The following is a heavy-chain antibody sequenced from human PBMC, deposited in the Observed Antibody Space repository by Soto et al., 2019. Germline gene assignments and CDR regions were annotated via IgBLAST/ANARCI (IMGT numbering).Heavy chain of an antibody. V-gene: IGHV4-4*07. Sequence: QVQLQESGPGLVKPSETLSLTCTVSGGYSSSYYWSWIRQPAGKGLEWRGRIYTSGSTNYNPSLKSRVTMSVDTSKNQFSLKLSSVTAADTAVYYCARDFRQYWYFDLWGRGTLVTVSS. CDR3: ARDFRQYWYFDL. CDR2: IYTSGST. CDR1: GGYSSSYY. J-gene: IGHJ2*01.